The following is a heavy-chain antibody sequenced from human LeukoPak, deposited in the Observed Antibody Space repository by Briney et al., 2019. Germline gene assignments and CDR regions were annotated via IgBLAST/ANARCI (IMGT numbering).Heavy chain of an antibody. Sequence: SEPLSLTCSGSNYSISNSLYWDWLRQPPGKGLEWIGSIYRSGSTFYNPSPKSRVTISLDTSKNQFSLKLSSVTAADTAVYFCARGTYGYYMDVWRKGTTVTVSS. J-gene: IGHJ6*03. CDR2: IYRSGST. CDR1: NYSISNSLY. V-gene: IGHV4-38-2*02. D-gene: IGHD4-17*01. CDR3: ARGTYGYYMDV.